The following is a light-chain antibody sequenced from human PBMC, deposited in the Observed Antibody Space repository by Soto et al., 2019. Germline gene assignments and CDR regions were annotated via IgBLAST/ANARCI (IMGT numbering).Light chain of an antibody. J-gene: IGLJ3*02. CDR1: SSDVGGYNY. CDR3: TSYTSSSTLV. Sequence: QAVVTQPASVSGSPGQSITISCTGTSSDVGGYNYVSWYQQHPGKAPKLMIYEVSNRPSGVSSRFSGSKSGNTASLTISGLQAEDEADYYCTSYTSSSTLVFGGGTKLTVL. V-gene: IGLV2-14*01. CDR2: EVS.